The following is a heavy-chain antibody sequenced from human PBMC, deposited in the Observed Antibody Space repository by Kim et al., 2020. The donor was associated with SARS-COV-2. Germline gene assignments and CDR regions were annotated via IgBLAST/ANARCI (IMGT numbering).Heavy chain of an antibody. Sequence: GDSVKGRFTTSRDNSKNTVYLQMNSLRAEDTAVYYCAKAQRVQSRGFYDYWGQGTLVTVSS. V-gene: IGHV3-23*01. D-gene: IGHD6-19*01. J-gene: IGHJ4*02. CDR3: AKAQRVQSRGFYDY.